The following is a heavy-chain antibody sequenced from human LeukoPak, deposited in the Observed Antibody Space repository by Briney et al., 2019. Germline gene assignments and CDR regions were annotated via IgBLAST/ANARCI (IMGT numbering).Heavy chain of an antibody. Sequence: GASVKVSCKASGGTFSSYAISWVRQGPGQGLERMGWINPNSGATHYAQKFQGRIIMTRDTSISTAYMELSRLTSDDTAIYYCARAWITATTSFDYWGQGTLVTVSS. CDR1: GGTFSSYA. D-gene: IGHD1-7*01. CDR3: ARAWITATTSFDY. CDR2: INPNSGAT. J-gene: IGHJ4*02. V-gene: IGHV1-2*02.